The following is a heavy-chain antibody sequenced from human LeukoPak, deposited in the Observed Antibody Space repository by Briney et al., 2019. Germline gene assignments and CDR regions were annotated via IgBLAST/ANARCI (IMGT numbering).Heavy chain of an antibody. Sequence: PSETLSLTCSVSRGSISNYYWSWIRQPPGEGLELLVYLYYSGSTNYNPSLKSRVTISVDTSKNQFSLKLSSVTAADTAVYYCARLSRGDGYNYHDYWGQGTLVTVSS. J-gene: IGHJ4*02. CDR1: RGSISNYY. CDR2: LYYSGST. V-gene: IGHV4-59*01. CDR3: ARLSRGDGYNYHDY. D-gene: IGHD5-24*01.